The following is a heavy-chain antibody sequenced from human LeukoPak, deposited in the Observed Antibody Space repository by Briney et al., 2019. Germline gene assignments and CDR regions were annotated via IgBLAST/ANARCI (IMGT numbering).Heavy chain of an antibody. V-gene: IGHV3-74*01. J-gene: IGHJ4*02. Sequence: GGSLRLSCAASGNYWMHWARQVPGKGLVWVSHINSDGSWTSYADSVKGRFTISKDNAKNTVYLQMNSLRAEDTAVYYCVSFYETYWGRGTLVTVSS. CDR3: VSFYETY. CDR1: GNYW. D-gene: IGHD2/OR15-2a*01. CDR2: INSDGSWT.